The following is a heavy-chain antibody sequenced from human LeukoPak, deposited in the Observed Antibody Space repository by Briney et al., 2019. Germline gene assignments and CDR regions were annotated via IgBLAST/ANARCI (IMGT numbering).Heavy chain of an antibody. CDR3: AKDNGSPSLVVVLVATAPDY. J-gene: IGHJ4*02. D-gene: IGHD2-15*01. CDR2: IS. CDR1: GFTFSSYS. V-gene: IGHV3-30*18. Sequence: PGGSLRLSCAASGFTFSSYSMNWVRQAPGKGPEWVAVISYADSVKGRFTISRDNSKNTVYLQMNSLSAEDTAVYYCAKDNGSPSLVVVLVATAPDYWGQGTLVTVSS.